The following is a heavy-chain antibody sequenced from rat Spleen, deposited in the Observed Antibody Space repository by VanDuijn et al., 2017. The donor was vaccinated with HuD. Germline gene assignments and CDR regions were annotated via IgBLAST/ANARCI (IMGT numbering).Heavy chain of an antibody. CDR1: FYSITSSYR. CDR3: ARYTEGIEGFAY. J-gene: IGHJ3*01. Sequence: EVQLQESGPGLVKPSQSLSLTCSVTFYSITSSYRWSWVRKFPGNKLEWMGYIDSAGSTNYNPSLKSRISITRDTSKNQFFLQLNSVTTEDTATYYCARYTEGIEGFAYWGQGTLVTVSS. D-gene: IGHD1-11*01. V-gene: IGHV3-3*01. CDR2: IDSAGST.